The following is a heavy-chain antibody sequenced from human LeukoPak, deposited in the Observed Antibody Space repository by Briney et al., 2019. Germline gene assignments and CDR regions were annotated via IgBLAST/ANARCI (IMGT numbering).Heavy chain of an antibody. D-gene: IGHD1-26*01. Sequence: GGSLRLSCGASGFTFSSYAMSWVRQAPGKGVEWVSGISGSGGSTYYAYSVKGRFTISRDNSKNTVYLQMNSLRDEDTAVYYCAKRAAGATKTFYYGGQGTLAAVSS. V-gene: IGHV3-23*01. J-gene: IGHJ4*02. CDR2: ISGSGGST. CDR3: AKRAAGATKTFYY. CDR1: GFTFSSYA.